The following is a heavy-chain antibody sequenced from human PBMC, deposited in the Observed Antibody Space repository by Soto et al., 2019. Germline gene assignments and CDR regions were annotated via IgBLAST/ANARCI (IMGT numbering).Heavy chain of an antibody. V-gene: IGHV5-10-1*01. CDR3: ARLDKYGSGSYDYYYYYGMDV. CDR1: GYSFTSYW. Sequence: GESLKISCKGSGYSFTSYWISWVRQMPGKGLEWMGRIDPSDSYTNYSPSFQGHVTISADKSISTAYLQWSSLKASDTAMHYCARLDKYGSGSYDYYYYYGMDVWGQGTTVTVSS. CDR2: IDPSDSYT. J-gene: IGHJ6*02. D-gene: IGHD3-10*01.